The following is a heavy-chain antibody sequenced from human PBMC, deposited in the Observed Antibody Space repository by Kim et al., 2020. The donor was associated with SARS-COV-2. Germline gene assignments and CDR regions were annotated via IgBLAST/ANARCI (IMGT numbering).Heavy chain of an antibody. D-gene: IGHD4-17*01. V-gene: IGHV5-51*01. Sequence: RPSIQGQVSISADKSISTAYLQWSSLKASDTAMYYCARLLSDDYGENLDYWGQGTLVTVSS. J-gene: IGHJ4*02. CDR3: ARLLSDDYGENLDY.